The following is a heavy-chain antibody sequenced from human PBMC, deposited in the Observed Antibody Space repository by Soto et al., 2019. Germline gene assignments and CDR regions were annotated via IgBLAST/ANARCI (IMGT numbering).Heavy chain of an antibody. J-gene: IGHJ4*02. CDR2: VYYSGRT. Sequence: QVQLQESGPGLVKPSETLSLTCDVSGGSFSSYSWSWIRQPPGKGLEWIGYVYYSGRTVYNPSLKSRVTISLDTSKTQFSLRLSSVTAADTAVYYCAGDYGSGSYRFDFWGQGTLVTVSS. CDR3: AGDYGSGSYRFDF. CDR1: GGSFSSYS. V-gene: IGHV4-59*01. D-gene: IGHD3-10*01.